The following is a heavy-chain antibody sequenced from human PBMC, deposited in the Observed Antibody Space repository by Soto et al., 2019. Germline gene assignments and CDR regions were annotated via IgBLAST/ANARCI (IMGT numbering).Heavy chain of an antibody. Sequence: SVKVSCKASGGTFGSDAITWVRQAPGQGLEWVGRIIPIFGTTNYAQNLQGRVTISADKSTLTSYIELHSLTSDDTALYYCASDRTDSGYYTNWLDPWGQGTQVTVSS. D-gene: IGHD3-22*01. V-gene: IGHV1-69*06. CDR2: IIPIFGTT. J-gene: IGHJ5*02. CDR3: ASDRTDSGYYTNWLDP. CDR1: GGTFGSDA.